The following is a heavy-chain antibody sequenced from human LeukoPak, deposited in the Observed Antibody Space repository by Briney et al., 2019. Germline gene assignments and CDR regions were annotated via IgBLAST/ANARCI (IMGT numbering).Heavy chain of an antibody. CDR2: INAGNGNT. J-gene: IGHJ4*02. Sequence: ASVKVSCKASGYTFTSYAMHWVRQAPGRRLEWMGWINAGNGNTKYSQKFQGRVTITRDTSASTAYMELSSLRSEDTAVYYCARVLLYDFWSGYRAEYFDYWGQGTLVTVSS. V-gene: IGHV1-3*01. CDR3: ARVLLYDFWSGYRAEYFDY. CDR1: GYTFTSYA. D-gene: IGHD3-3*01.